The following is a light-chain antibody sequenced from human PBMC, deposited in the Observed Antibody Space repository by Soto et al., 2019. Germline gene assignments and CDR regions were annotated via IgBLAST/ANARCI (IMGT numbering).Light chain of an antibody. CDR3: QSYDNSLYVV. CDR2: GNN. V-gene: IGLV1-40*01. J-gene: IGLJ2*01. Sequence: QSVLTQPPSVSGAPGQRVTISCTGSSSNIGAGYDVHWYQQLPGTAPKLLIYGNNNRPSGVPDRFSGSKSGTSASLAITGLQAEDEADYYCQSYDNSLYVVFGGGTQLTVL. CDR1: SSNIGAGYD.